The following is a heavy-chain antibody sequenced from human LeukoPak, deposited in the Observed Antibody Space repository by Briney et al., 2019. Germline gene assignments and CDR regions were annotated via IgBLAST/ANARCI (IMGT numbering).Heavy chain of an antibody. V-gene: IGHV3-53*01. D-gene: IGHD3-22*01. CDR3: AWPSSSSGYSFEY. J-gene: IGHJ4*02. CDR2: IYRGGGT. CDR1: GVSVSDNY. Sequence: SGGALRLSCAASGVSVSDNYISWVRQAPGKGLEWVSVIYRGGGTHYADSVKGRFTISRDNSKNTTYLQMDNLRAEDTAVYYCAWPSSSSGYSFEYWGQGILVTVSS.